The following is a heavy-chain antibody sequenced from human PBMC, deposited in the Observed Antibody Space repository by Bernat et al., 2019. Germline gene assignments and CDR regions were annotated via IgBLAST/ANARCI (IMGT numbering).Heavy chain of an antibody. V-gene: IGHV3-64D*06. Sequence: EVQLVESGGGLVQPGGSLRLSCSASGFTFSSYAMHWFRQAPGKGLEYVSAISSNGGSTYYADSVKGRFTISRDNSKNTLYLQMSSLRAEDTAVYYCVKGIAVAGTSNDYWGQGTLVTVSS. CDR3: VKGIAVAGTSNDY. J-gene: IGHJ4*02. CDR2: ISSNGGST. CDR1: GFTFSSYA. D-gene: IGHD6-19*01.